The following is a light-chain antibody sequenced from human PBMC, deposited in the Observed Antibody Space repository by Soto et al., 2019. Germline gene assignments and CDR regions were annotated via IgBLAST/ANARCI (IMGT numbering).Light chain of an antibody. CDR2: GAS. Sequence: EIVLTQSPGTLSLSPGERATLSCRASQSVSSSYLAWYQQKPGQAPRLLIYGASSRATGIPDRFSGSGSGTDFTLTISRLEPEDSAVYYCQQYGSSPWLTFGGGTKVEIK. V-gene: IGKV3-20*01. CDR3: QQYGSSPWLT. CDR1: QSVSSSY. J-gene: IGKJ4*01.